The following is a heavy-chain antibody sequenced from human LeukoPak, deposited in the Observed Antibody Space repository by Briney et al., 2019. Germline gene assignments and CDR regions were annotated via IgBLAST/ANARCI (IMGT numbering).Heavy chain of an antibody. D-gene: IGHD5-24*01. V-gene: IGHV4-59*01. CDR2: IYYSGST. Sequence: SETLSLTCTVSGVSISSYYWSWIRQPPGKGLEWIGYIYYSGSTNYNPSLKSRVTISVDTSKNQFSLKLSSVTAADTAVYYCARAGGDGYNLGLDYWGQGTLVTVSS. CDR1: GVSISSYY. CDR3: ARAGGDGYNLGLDY. J-gene: IGHJ4*02.